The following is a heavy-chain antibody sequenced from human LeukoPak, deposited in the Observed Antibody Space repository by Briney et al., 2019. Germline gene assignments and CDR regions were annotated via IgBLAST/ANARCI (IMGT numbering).Heavy chain of an antibody. J-gene: IGHJ4*02. D-gene: IGHD1-26*01. Sequence: SETLSLTCTVSGGSISNYYWSWIRQPPGKGLEWIGYIYYSGSTNYNPSLKSRVTISVDTSKNQFSLKLSSVTAADTAVYFCARLTYSGTYSLFDYWGQGTLVTVSS. CDR2: IYYSGST. CDR3: ARLTYSGTYSLFDY. CDR1: GGSISNYY. V-gene: IGHV4-59*01.